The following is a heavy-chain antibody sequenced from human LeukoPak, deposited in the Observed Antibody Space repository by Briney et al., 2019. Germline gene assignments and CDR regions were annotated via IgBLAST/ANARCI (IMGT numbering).Heavy chain of an antibody. D-gene: IGHD6-19*01. J-gene: IGHJ4*02. CDR3: ASRWLDEDY. Sequence: SGTLSLTCTVSGDSVSSGNHYLSWIRQPPGKGLDWITYMSPSGTTKYNPSLKSRVTTSVDTSRTQFSLRLSSVTAADTAVYYCASRWLDEDYWGQGTPVTVSS. V-gene: IGHV4-61*01. CDR2: MSPSGTT. CDR1: GDSVSSGNHY.